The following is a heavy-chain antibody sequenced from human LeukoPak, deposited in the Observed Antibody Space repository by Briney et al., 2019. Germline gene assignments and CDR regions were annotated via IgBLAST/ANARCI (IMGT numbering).Heavy chain of an antibody. J-gene: IGHJ3*02. CDR1: GFTFSSFG. D-gene: IGHD4-17*01. CDR2: IRYDGGNK. V-gene: IGHV3-30*12. Sequence: PGTSLRLSCEASGFTFSSFGMHWVRQAPGKGLEWVAFIRYDGGNKYSADSVKGRFTISRDNSKNTLYLQMNSLRAEDTAVYYCARDRRATVTGSDIWGQGTMVTVSS. CDR3: ARDRRATVTGSDI.